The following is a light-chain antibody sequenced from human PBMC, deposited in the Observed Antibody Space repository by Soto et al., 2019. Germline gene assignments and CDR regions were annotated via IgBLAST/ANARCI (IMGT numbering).Light chain of an antibody. CDR1: HNIERW. Sequence: IQMTQSPSTLSASVGDRVTITCRARHNIERWMAWYQQKRWRAPSLLLFDATTLHSGVPSRFSGGGSGTEFTLTINGLPPDDFATSYCQQFAKSSTFGQGTTVEIK. V-gene: IGKV1-5*01. J-gene: IGKJ1*01. CDR3: QQFAKSST. CDR2: DAT.